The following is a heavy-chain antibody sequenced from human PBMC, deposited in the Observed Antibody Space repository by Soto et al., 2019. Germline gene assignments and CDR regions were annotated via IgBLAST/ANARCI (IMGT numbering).Heavy chain of an antibody. D-gene: IGHD4-17*01. Sequence: QVHLVQSGAEVKKPGSWVRVSCKASGGTFSTFAISWVRQAPRQGLQWMGGIIPIFDTPNYAQNFQGRVTITADESTSTAYLELSGLRSEDTAVYYCASGDYGDYRAYFYYGLDVWGQGTTVTVPS. CDR3: ASGDYGDYRAYFYYGLDV. J-gene: IGHJ6*02. V-gene: IGHV1-69*01. CDR1: GGTFSTFA. CDR2: IIPIFDTP.